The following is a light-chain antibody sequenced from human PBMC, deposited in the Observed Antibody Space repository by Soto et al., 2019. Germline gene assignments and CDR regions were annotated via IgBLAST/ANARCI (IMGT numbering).Light chain of an antibody. J-gene: IGLJ1*01. V-gene: IGLV1-47*01. CDR3: AAWDDSLSGQNV. Sequence: QSVLTQPTSASGTPGQRVTISCSGSSSNIGSNYVYWYQQLPGTAPKLLIYRNNQRPSGVPDRFSGSKSGTSASLAISGLRSEDEADYYCAAWDDSLSGQNVFGTGTKLTVL. CDR1: SSNIGSNY. CDR2: RNN.